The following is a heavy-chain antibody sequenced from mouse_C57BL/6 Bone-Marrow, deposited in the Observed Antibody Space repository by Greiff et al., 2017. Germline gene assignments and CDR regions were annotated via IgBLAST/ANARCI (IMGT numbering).Heavy chain of an antibody. J-gene: IGHJ2*01. CDR2: IYPRDGST. D-gene: IGHD1-1*01. V-gene: IGHV1-85*01. CDR3: ARSPITTVAYFDY. Sequence: VQLQQSGPELVKPGASVKLSCKASGYTFTSYDINWVKQRPGPGLEWIGWIYPRDGSTKYNEKFKGKATLTVDTSSSTAYMELHSLTSEDSAVYFCARSPITTVAYFDYWGQGTTLTVSS. CDR1: GYTFTSYD.